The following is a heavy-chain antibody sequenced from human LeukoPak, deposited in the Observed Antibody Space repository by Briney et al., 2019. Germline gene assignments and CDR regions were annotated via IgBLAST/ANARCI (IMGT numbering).Heavy chain of an antibody. D-gene: IGHD2-15*01. Sequence: ASVKVSCKASGYTFTSYGISWVRQAPGQGLEWMGWISAYNGNTNYAQKLQGRVTMTTDTSTSTAYMELRSLRSDDTAVYYCARDRRYCSGGSCYSSFGISYYWGQGTLVTVSS. J-gene: IGHJ4*02. CDR3: ARDRRYCSGGSCYSSFGISYY. CDR2: ISAYNGNT. V-gene: IGHV1-18*01. CDR1: GYTFTSYG.